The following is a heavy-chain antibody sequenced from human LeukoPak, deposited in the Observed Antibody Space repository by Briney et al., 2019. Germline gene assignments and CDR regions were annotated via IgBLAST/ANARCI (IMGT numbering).Heavy chain of an antibody. CDR3: ARDPISSPGYSSSWLYYYYYYGMDV. CDR2: IYYSGST. D-gene: IGHD6-13*01. Sequence: SETLSLTCTVSGGSISSYYWSWIRQPPGKGLEWIGYIYYSGSTNYNPSLKSRVTISVDTSKNQFSLKLSSVTAADTAVYYCARDPISSPGYSSSWLYYYYYYGMDVWGQGTTVTVSS. J-gene: IGHJ6*02. V-gene: IGHV4-59*01. CDR1: GGSISSYY.